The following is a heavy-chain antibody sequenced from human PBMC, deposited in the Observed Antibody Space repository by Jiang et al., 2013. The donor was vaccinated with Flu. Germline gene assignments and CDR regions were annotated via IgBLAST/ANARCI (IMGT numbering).Heavy chain of an antibody. CDR3: AKVFYGSGNRYYFDY. Sequence: SYAMSWVRQAPGKGLEWVSAISGSGGSTYYADSVKGRFTISRDNSKNTLYLQMNSLRAEDTAVYYCAKVFYGSGNRYYFDYWGQGTLVTVSS. V-gene: IGHV3-23*01. J-gene: IGHJ4*02. CDR2: ISGSGGST. D-gene: IGHD3-10*01. CDR1: SYA.